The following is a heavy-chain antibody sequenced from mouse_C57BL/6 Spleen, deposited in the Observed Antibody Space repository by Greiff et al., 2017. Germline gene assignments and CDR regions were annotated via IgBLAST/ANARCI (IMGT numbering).Heavy chain of an antibody. CDR2: IYPGDGDT. Sequence: VQLKHSGAELVKPGASVKISCKASGYAFSSYWMNWVKQRPGKGLEWIGQIYPGDGDTNYNGKFKGKATLTADKSSSTAYMQLSSLTSEDSAVYFCARWGLENYFDYWGQGTTRTVSS. D-gene: IGHD2-2*01. CDR3: ARWGLENYFDY. CDR1: GYAFSSYW. J-gene: IGHJ2*01. V-gene: IGHV1-80*01.